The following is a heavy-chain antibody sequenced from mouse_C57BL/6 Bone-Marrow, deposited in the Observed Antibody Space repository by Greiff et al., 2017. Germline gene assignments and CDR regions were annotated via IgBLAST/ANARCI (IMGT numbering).Heavy chain of an antibody. CDR1: GYTFTDYY. Sequence: VQLQQSGPELVKPGASVKISCKASGYTFTDYYMNWVKQSHGKSLEWIGDINPNNGGTIYNQKFKGKATLTVDKSSSTAYMELRSLTSEDTAVYYCARRDYYGSRYGYCDVWGTGTTVTVSS. CDR3: ARRDYYGSRYGYCDV. CDR2: INPNNGGT. D-gene: IGHD1-1*01. V-gene: IGHV1-26*01. J-gene: IGHJ1*03.